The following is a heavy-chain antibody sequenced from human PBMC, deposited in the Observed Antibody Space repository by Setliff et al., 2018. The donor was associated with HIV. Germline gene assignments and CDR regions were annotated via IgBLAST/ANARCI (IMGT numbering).Heavy chain of an antibody. CDR1: GYTFTCYS. CDR2: LRTGTGDT. V-gene: IGHV1-3*04. Sequence: ASVKVSCKASGYTFTCYSMHWVRQAPGQRLEWMGWLRTGTGDTSYSVKFQGRLTITRDTSANTAYMELSRLRSDDTAVYYCARKQEIEGVVTKIAFDLWGQGTLVTVSS. CDR3: ARKQEIEGVVTKIAFDL. J-gene: IGHJ4*02. D-gene: IGHD3-9*01.